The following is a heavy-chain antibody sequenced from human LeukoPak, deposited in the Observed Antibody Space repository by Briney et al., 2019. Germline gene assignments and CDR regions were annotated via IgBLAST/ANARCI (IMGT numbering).Heavy chain of an antibody. D-gene: IGHD3-22*01. CDR3: ARGEDYYDSSGYYSKYNWFDP. CDR2: IYPGDSDT. V-gene: IGHV5-51*01. J-gene: IGHJ5*02. Sequence: GESLKISCKGSGYSSTSYWIGWVRQMPGKGLEWMGIIYPGDSDTRYSPSSQGQVTISADKSISTAYLQWSSLKASDTAMYYCARGEDYYDSSGYYSKYNWFDPWGQGTLVTVSS. CDR1: GYSSTSYW.